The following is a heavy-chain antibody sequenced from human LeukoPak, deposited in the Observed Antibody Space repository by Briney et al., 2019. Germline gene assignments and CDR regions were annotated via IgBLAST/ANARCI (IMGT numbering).Heavy chain of an antibody. CDR3: ARGRGLAVAAKYYFDY. J-gene: IGHJ4*02. Sequence: ASAKVSCKASGYSFTSHYMHWVRQAPGQGLEWMGIIYPSGDTTTYAQKFQGRVTMTRDTSTSTVYMELSSLRSEDTAVYYCARGRGLAVAAKYYFDYWGQGTLVTVSS. CDR2: IYPSGDTT. D-gene: IGHD6-19*01. V-gene: IGHV1-46*01. CDR1: GYSFTSHY.